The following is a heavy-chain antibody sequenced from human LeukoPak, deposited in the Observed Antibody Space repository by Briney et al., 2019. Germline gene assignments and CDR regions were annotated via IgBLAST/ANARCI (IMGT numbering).Heavy chain of an antibody. Sequence: PGGSLRLSCAASGFTVSTDHMSWVRQAPGKGREWVAVSYSSGSRHYAESVKGRFTISRDNSKNTLYLQMNSLRAEDTALYYCARVWELSFDYWGQGPLVTVSS. V-gene: IGHV3-53*01. D-gene: IGHD1-26*01. CDR2: SYSSGSR. CDR1: GFTVSTDH. CDR3: ARVWELSFDY. J-gene: IGHJ4*02.